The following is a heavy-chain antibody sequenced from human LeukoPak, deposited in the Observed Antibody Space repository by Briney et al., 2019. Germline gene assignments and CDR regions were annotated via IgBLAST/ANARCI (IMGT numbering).Heavy chain of an antibody. CDR2: ISSSGSAI. CDR1: GFNFRSYE. J-gene: IGHJ5*02. V-gene: IGHV3-48*03. D-gene: IGHD1-26*01. Sequence: GRSLRLSCAASGFNFRSYEMNWVRQAPGQGLQWVSYISSSGSAISYADSVKGRFTISRDNSKNSLNLQMDTLRAEDTAVYYCARGDGTYSHNWFDHWGQGTLVTVSS. CDR3: ARGDGTYSHNWFDH.